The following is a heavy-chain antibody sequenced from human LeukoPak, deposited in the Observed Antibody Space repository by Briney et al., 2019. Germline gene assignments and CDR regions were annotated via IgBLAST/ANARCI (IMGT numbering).Heavy chain of an antibody. CDR2: ISAYNGNT. CDR1: GCTFTNYG. V-gene: IGHV1-18*01. CDR3: ARSSKQWLDY. D-gene: IGHD6-19*01. Sequence: ASVKVSCKASGCTFTNYGISWVRQAPGQGLEWMGWISAYNGNTNYAQKFQGRVTMTTDTSTSTAYMELRSLRSDDTAVYYCARSSKQWLDYWGQGTLVTVSS. J-gene: IGHJ4*02.